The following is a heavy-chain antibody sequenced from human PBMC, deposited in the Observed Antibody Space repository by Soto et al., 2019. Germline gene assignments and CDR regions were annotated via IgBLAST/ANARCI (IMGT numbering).Heavy chain of an antibody. V-gene: IGHV3-21*01. CDR3: SRSPEVGVRGAY. Sequence: LRLSCTGSGFPFSAYNINWVRQAPGKGLEWVSSITVGSSHIYQPNSMKGRFTISRDDAKNSVYLQIDSLRDEDTALYYCSRSPEVGVRGAYWGQGTLVIVSS. CDR1: GFPFSAYN. J-gene: IGHJ4*02. CDR2: ITVGSSHI. D-gene: IGHD3-16*01.